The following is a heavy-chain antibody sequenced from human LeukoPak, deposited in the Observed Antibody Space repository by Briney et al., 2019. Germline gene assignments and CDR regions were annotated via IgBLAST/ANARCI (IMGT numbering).Heavy chain of an antibody. D-gene: IGHD3-16*02. Sequence: GASVKVSCTASGYTFTSYGISWVRQAPGQGLEWMGWISAYNGNTNYAQKLQGRVTMTTDTSTSTAYMELRSLRSDDTAVYYCARPLYDYVWGSYRSIPDAFDIWGQGTMVTVSS. V-gene: IGHV1-18*04. J-gene: IGHJ3*02. CDR2: ISAYNGNT. CDR3: ARPLYDYVWGSYRSIPDAFDI. CDR1: GYTFTSYG.